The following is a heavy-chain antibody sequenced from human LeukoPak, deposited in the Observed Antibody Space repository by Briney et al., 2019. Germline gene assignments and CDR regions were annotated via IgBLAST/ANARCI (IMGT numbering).Heavy chain of an antibody. D-gene: IGHD6-19*01. CDR3: ARDLRYSSGWGFDP. CDR1: GGSISSSSYY. CDR2: IYYSGST. Sequence: SETLSLTCTVSGGSISSSSYYWGWIRQPPGKGLEWIGSIYYSGSTYYNPSLKSRVTISVDTSKNQFSLKLSSVTAADTAVYYCARDLRYSSGWGFDPWGQGTLVTVSS. V-gene: IGHV4-39*07. J-gene: IGHJ5*02.